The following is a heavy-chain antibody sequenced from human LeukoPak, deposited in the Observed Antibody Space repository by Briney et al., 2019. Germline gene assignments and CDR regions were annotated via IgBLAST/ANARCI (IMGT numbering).Heavy chain of an antibody. V-gene: IGHV3-48*03. Sequence: PGGSLRLSXAASGFTFSSYEMNWVRQAPGKGLEWVSYISSSGSTIYYADSVKGRFTISRDNAKNSLYLQMNSLRAEDTAVYYCARVHRGSYGGYVSCDYWGQGTLVTVSS. D-gene: IGHD5-12*01. CDR1: GFTFSSYE. J-gene: IGHJ4*02. CDR2: ISSSGSTI. CDR3: ARVHRGSYGGYVSCDY.